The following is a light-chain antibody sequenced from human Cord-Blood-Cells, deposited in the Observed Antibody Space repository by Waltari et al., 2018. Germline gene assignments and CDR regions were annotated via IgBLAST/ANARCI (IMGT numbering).Light chain of an antibody. CDR1: QSVSSN. J-gene: IGKJ4*01. CDR3: QQYNNWPLT. V-gene: IGKV3-15*01. Sequence: EIVMTQSPATLSVSPGERATLSRRASQSVSSNLAWYQQKPGQAPRLLIYDASTRATGIPARFSGSGSGTEFTLTISSLQSEDFAVYYCQQYNNWPLTFGGGTKVEIK. CDR2: DAS.